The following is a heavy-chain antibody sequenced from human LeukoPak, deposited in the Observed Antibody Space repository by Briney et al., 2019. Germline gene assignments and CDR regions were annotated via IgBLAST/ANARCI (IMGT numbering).Heavy chain of an antibody. J-gene: IGHJ4*02. CDR1: GFTLSGYW. Sequence: SGGSLRLSCAASGFTLSGYWMHWVRQAPGKGLVWVSLIKSDGSSAMYADSVKGRFSISRDNAKNTLDLQMNSLRAEDTAVYFCAREVASAAFDYWGQGTPVIVSS. CDR2: IKSDGSSA. CDR3: AREVASAAFDY. V-gene: IGHV3-74*03. D-gene: IGHD5-12*01.